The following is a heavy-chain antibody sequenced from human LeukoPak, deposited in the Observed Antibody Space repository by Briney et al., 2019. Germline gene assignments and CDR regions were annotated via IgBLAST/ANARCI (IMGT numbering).Heavy chain of an antibody. V-gene: IGHV4-59*01. CDR2: IFYSGST. CDR1: GGSISSYY. CDR3: ARSTRSSALRT. D-gene: IGHD2-15*01. J-gene: IGHJ4*02. Sequence: SETLSLTCTVSGGSISSYYWSWIRQPPGKGLEWIGHIFYSGSTNYKPSLKSRVTISVDRSRNQFSLRLSSVTAADTAIYFCARSTRSSALRTWGQGTLVTVSS.